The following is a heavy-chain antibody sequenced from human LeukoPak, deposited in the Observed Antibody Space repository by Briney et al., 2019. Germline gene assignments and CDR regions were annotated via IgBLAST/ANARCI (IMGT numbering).Heavy chain of an antibody. CDR1: GGSFSGYY. Sequence: SETLSLTCAVYGGSFSGYYWSWIRQPPGKGLEWIGENNHSGSTNYNPSLKSRVTISVDTSKNQFSLKLSSVSAADTAVYYCARALYSSSWYDYWGQGTLVTVSS. V-gene: IGHV4-34*01. D-gene: IGHD6-13*01. CDR3: ARALYSSSWYDY. J-gene: IGHJ4*02. CDR2: NNHSGST.